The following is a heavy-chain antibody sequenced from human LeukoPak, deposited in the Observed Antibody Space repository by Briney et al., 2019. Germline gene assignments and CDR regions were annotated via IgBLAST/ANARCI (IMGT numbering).Heavy chain of an antibody. D-gene: IGHD6-6*01. V-gene: IGHV1-2*02. Sequence: ASVKVSCTASGYTFTGYYMHWARQAPGQGLEWMGWINPNSGGTNYAQKFQGRVTMTRDTSISTAYMELSRLRSDGTAVYYCARDQAGESIAPPWGQGTLVTVSS. J-gene: IGHJ5*02. CDR2: INPNSGGT. CDR1: GYTFTGYY. CDR3: ARDQAGESIAPP.